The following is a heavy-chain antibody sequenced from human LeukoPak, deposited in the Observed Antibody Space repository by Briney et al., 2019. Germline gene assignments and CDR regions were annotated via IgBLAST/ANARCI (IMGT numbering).Heavy chain of an antibody. Sequence: GGSLRLSSAASGFTFSSYWMSWVRQAPGKGLEWVANIKQDGSEKYYVDSVKGRFTISRDNAKNSLYLQMNSLRAEDTAVYYCARDSLGLVGAPPRLLGYYGMDVWGQGTTVTVSS. J-gene: IGHJ6*02. CDR2: IKQDGSEK. V-gene: IGHV3-7*01. CDR3: ARDSLGLVGAPPRLLGYYGMDV. CDR1: GFTFSSYW. D-gene: IGHD1-26*01.